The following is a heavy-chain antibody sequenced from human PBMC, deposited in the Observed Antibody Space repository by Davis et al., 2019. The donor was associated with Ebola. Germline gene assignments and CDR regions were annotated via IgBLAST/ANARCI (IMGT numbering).Heavy chain of an antibody. CDR1: GVSFRGYY. D-gene: IGHD6-25*01. CDR3: ARGGGYGGYGMDV. Sequence: MPSETLSLTCAVYGVSFRGYYWNWIRQPPGKGLEWIGEINHSGRTNYNPSLKSRVTMSVGTSKNQFSLRVRSVTAADTAVYYCARGGGYGGYGMDVWGQGTTVTVSS. V-gene: IGHV4-34*01. J-gene: IGHJ6*02. CDR2: INHSGRT.